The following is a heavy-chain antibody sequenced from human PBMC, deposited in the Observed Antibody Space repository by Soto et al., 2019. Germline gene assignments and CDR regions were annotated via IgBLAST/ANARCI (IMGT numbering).Heavy chain of an antibody. Sequence: PSETLSLTCAVSGGSISSSNWWSWVRQPPGKGLEWIGEIYHSGSTNYNPSLKSRVTISVDKSRNQFSLKLSSVTAADTAVYYCARGAGYSSSWLRAFDIWGQGTMVTVSS. D-gene: IGHD6-13*01. J-gene: IGHJ3*02. CDR2: IYHSGST. CDR1: GGSISSSNW. V-gene: IGHV4-4*02. CDR3: ARGAGYSSSWLRAFDI.